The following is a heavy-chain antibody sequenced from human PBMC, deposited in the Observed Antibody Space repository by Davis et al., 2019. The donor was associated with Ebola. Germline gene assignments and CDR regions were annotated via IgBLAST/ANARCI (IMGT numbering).Heavy chain of an antibody. D-gene: IGHD2-2*02. J-gene: IGHJ4*02. CDR1: GGTFSSYA. CDR2: IIPIFGTA. V-gene: IGHV1-69*05. Sequence: SVKVSCKASGGTFSSYAISWVRQAPGQGLEWMGGIIPIFGTANYAQKFQGRVTMTTDTSTSTAYMELRSLRSDDTAVYYCARDLPLYCSSTSCYTIREPFDYWGQGTLVTVSS. CDR3: ARDLPLYCSSTSCYTIREPFDY.